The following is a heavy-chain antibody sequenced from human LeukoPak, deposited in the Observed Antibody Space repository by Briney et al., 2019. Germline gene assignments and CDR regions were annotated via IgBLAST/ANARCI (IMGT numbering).Heavy chain of an antibody. V-gene: IGHV5-51*01. CDR2: IYPGDSDT. CDR3: ARLFSGSFTPDY. Sequence: ETLSLTCTVSGGSISSYYWSWIRQPPGKGLEWMGIIYPGDSDTRYSPSFQGQVTISADKSISTAYLQWSSLKASDTAMYYCARLFSGSFTPDYWGQGTLVTVSS. D-gene: IGHD3-10*02. CDR1: GGSISSYY. J-gene: IGHJ4*02.